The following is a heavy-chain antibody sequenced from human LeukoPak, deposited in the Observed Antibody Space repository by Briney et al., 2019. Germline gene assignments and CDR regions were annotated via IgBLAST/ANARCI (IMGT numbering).Heavy chain of an antibody. J-gene: IGHJ4*02. V-gene: IGHV1-2*02. Sequence: ASVKVSCKASGYIFTNYYMHWVRQAPGQGLKWMGWINPNSGGANYAQMFQGRVTMTRDTSISTAYMELSRLRSDDTAIYYCARDYWPYFCRSGSYWSPGDFSGQGTLVTVFS. D-gene: IGHD3-10*01. CDR2: INPNSGGA. CDR3: ARDYWPYFCRSGSYWSPGDF. CDR1: GYIFTNYY.